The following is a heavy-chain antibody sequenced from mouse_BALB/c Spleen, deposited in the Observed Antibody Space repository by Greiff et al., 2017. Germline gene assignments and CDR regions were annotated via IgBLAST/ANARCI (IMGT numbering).Heavy chain of an antibody. CDR3: KGYNAMDY. Sequence: EVKLMESGAELVRSGASVKLSCTASGFNIKDYYMHWVKQRPEQGLEWIGWIDPENGDTEYAPKFQGKATMTADTSSNTAYLQLSSLTSEDTAVYYCKGYNAMDYWGQGTSVTVSS. CDR2: IDPENGDT. V-gene: IGHV14-4*02. J-gene: IGHJ4*01. CDR1: GFNIKDYY.